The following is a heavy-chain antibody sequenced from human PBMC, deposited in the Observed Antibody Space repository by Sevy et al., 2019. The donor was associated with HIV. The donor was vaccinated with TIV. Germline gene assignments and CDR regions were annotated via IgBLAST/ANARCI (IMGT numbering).Heavy chain of an antibody. V-gene: IGHV3-7*01. CDR3: ARAEQVTMLVVFGGLYFDS. CDR1: GFTFSRYW. D-gene: IGHD3-22*01. CDR2: IKQDESEK. J-gene: IGHJ4*02. Sequence: GGSLRLSCAASGFTFSRYWMTWVRQAPGKGLEWVAHIKQDESEKYYVDSVKGRFTISRDNAKNSLYLQMNSLRADDTAVYYCARAEQVTMLVVFGGLYFDSWGQGTLVTVSS.